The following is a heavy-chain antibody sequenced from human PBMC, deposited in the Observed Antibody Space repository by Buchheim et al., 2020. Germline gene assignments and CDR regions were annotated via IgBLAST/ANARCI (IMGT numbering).Heavy chain of an antibody. CDR2: ISGSGGST. CDR3: AKRAYCGGDCYPDY. CDR1: GFTFSTYA. J-gene: IGHJ4*02. D-gene: IGHD2-21*02. V-gene: IGHV3-23*01. Sequence: EVQLLESGGGLVQPGGSLRLSCAASGFTFSTYAMSWVRQAPGKGLEWVSGISGSGGSTYYADSVKGRFTISSENSKNTPDLQMNSLRAEDTAVYYCAKRAYCGGDCYPDYWGQGTL.